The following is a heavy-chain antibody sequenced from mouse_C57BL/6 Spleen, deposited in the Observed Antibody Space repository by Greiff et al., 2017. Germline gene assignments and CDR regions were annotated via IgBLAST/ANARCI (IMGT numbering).Heavy chain of an antibody. V-gene: IGHV5-4*01. J-gene: IGHJ1*03. CDR2: ISDGGSYT. CDR3: ARDRGEVDGYVDV. D-gene: IGHD1-1*01. CDR1: GFTFSSYA. Sequence: EVKVVESGGGLVKPGGSLKLSCAASGFTFSSYAMSWVRQTPEKRLEWVATISDGGSYTYYPDNVKGRFTISRDNAKNNLYLQMSHLKSEDTAMYYCARDRGEVDGYVDVWGTGTTVTVSS.